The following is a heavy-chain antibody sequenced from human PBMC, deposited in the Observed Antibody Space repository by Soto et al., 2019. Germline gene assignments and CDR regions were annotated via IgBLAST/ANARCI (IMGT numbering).Heavy chain of an antibody. CDR3: ARESEDLTSNFDY. CDR1: GFTLSDYY. V-gene: IGHV3-11*01. CDR2: ISSSGSTI. Sequence: GGSLRLSCAASGFTLSDYYMSWIRQAPGKGLEWVSYISSSGSTIYYADSVKGRFTISRDNAKNSRYLQMNSLRAEDTAVYYCARESEDLTSNFDYWGQGSRVTVSS. J-gene: IGHJ4*02.